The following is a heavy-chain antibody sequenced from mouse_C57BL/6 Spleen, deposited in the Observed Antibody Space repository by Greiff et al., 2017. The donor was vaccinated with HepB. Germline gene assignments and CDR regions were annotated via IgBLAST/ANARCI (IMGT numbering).Heavy chain of an antibody. Sequence: EVQVVESGGGLVQPGGSLKLSCAASGFTFSDYYMYWVRQTPEKRLEWVAYISNGGGSTYYPDTVKGRFTISRDNAKNTLYLQMSRLKSEDTAMYYCARHPGPLYGAMDYWGQGTSVTVSS. CDR1: GFTFSDYY. CDR3: ARHPGPLYGAMDY. D-gene: IGHD1-1*02. V-gene: IGHV5-12*01. CDR2: ISNGGGST. J-gene: IGHJ4*01.